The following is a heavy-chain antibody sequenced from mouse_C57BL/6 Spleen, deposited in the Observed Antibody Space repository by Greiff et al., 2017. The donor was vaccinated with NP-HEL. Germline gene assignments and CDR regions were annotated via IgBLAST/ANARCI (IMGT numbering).Heavy chain of an antibody. D-gene: IGHD1-1*01. CDR1: GYTFTSYW. J-gene: IGHJ3*01. Sequence: QVQLQQPGAELVRPGSSVKLSCKASGYTFTSYWMDWVKQRPGQGLEWIGNIYPADSETHYNQKFKDKATLTADKSSSTAYMQLSSLTSEDSAVYYCARGGSIWDYCSWFAYWGQGTLVTVSA. CDR2: IYPADSET. V-gene: IGHV1-61*01. CDR3: ARGGSIWDYCSWFAY.